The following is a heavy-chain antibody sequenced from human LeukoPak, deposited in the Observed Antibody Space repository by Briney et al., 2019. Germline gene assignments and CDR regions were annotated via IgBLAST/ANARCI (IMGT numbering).Heavy chain of an antibody. D-gene: IGHD7-27*01. CDR3: ARELVSLGTGYFDL. CDR2: ITGSSTWT. Sequence: PGGSLRLSCEASGFTFVTYGMTWVRQAPGKGLEWVSGITGSSTWTYYADSVRGRFTISRDNSKNTLHLQMNNLTADDTAIYYCARELVSLGTGYFDLWGRGTLLTVSS. CDR1: GFTFVTYG. J-gene: IGHJ2*01. V-gene: IGHV3-23*01.